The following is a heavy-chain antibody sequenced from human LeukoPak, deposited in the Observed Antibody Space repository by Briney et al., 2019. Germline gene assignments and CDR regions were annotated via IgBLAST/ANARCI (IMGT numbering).Heavy chain of an antibody. CDR1: GFTFSSYA. Sequence: GSLRLSCAASGFTFSSYAMSWVRQAPGKGLEWVSAISGSGGSTYYADSVKGRFTISRDNSKNTLYLQMNNLRAEDTAVYYCAKDLQYYYDSSGYYFLGFDIWGQGTMVTVSS. CDR2: ISGSGGST. CDR3: AKDLQYYYDSSGYYFLGFDI. V-gene: IGHV3-23*01. D-gene: IGHD3-22*01. J-gene: IGHJ3*02.